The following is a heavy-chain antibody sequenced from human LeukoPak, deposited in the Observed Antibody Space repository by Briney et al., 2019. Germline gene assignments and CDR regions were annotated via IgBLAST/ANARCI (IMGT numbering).Heavy chain of an antibody. V-gene: IGHV1-46*01. D-gene: IGHD6-19*01. CDR1: GYAFTDYY. CDR3: TRTMGYRPVAGLKEKWFDP. J-gene: IGHJ5*02. Sequence: GSVKVSCKTSGYAFTDYYVHWVRQAPGLGLEWMGIINPLRGITIYAQKFQGRVTMTTDTSTSTVYMDLSSLTSADTAVYYCTRTMGYRPVAGLKEKWFDPWGQGTLVTVSS. CDR2: INPLRGIT.